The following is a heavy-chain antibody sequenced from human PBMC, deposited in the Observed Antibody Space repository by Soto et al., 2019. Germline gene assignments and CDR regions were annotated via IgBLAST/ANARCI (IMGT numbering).Heavy chain of an antibody. V-gene: IGHV3-21*01. CDR3: ARDVGDYGDYSDY. CDR2: ISSRSTYI. Sequence: EVQLVESGGGLVKPGGSLRLSCAASGFTFSTFTMNWVRQAPGKGLEWVSSISSRSTYIYYADSVKGRFTISRDNAEISLYLQMNSLRAEDTAVYYCARDVGDYGDYSDYWGQGTLVTVSS. D-gene: IGHD4-17*01. J-gene: IGHJ4*02. CDR1: GFTFSTFT.